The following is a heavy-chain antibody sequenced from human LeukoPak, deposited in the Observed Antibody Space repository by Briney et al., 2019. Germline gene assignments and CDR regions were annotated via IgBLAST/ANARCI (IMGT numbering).Heavy chain of an antibody. CDR2: IRYDGSNE. Sequence: PGGSLRLSCAASGFTFSSYAMHWVRQPPGKGLDWVAFIRYDGSNEYYADSVKGRFTISRDNSKNTLYLQMSSLRAEDTAVYYCAKGISNWANLDYWGQGTLVTVSS. V-gene: IGHV3-30*02. CDR1: GFTFSSYA. D-gene: IGHD7-27*01. CDR3: AKGISNWANLDY. J-gene: IGHJ4*02.